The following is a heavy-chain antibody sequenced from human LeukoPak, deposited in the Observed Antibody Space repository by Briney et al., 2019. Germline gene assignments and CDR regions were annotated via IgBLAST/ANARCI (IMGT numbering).Heavy chain of an antibody. Sequence: PSETLSLTCTVSGGSISSSNYYWGWIRQPPGKGLEWIGSIYYSGSTYYNPSLKSRVTISVDTSKNQFSLKLSSVTAADTAVYYCASRSTYYYGSGSYYWSYWGQGTLVTVSS. CDR2: IYYSGST. J-gene: IGHJ4*02. V-gene: IGHV4-39*01. CDR3: ASRSTYYYGSGSYYWSY. CDR1: GGSISSSNYY. D-gene: IGHD3-10*01.